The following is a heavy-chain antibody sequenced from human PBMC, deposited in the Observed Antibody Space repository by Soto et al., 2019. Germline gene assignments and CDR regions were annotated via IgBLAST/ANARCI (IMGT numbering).Heavy chain of an antibody. D-gene: IGHD3-10*01. CDR1: GFTFSNAW. J-gene: IGHJ3*02. Sequence: GGSLRLSCAASGFTFSNAWMSWVRQAPGKGLEWVGRIKSKTDGGTTDNAAPVKGRLTISRDDSKNTLYLQMNSLKTADTAVYYCRSENYGSGSLNAFDIWGQGTMVTVSS. V-gene: IGHV3-15*01. CDR3: RSENYGSGSLNAFDI. CDR2: IKSKTDGGTT.